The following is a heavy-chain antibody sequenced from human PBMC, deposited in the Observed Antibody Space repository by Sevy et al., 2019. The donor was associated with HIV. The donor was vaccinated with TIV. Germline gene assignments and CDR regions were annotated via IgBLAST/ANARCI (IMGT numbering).Heavy chain of an antibody. CDR2: INPNSGGT. D-gene: IGHD3-10*01. CDR1: GYTFTGYY. V-gene: IGHV1-2*02. Sequence: ASVKVSCKASGYTFTGYYMHWVRQAPGQGLEWMGWINPNSGGTNYAQKFQGRITMTRDTSINTAYMELSRLRSDDTAVYYCARVEYYYGSGSPLLDYWGQGTLVTVSS. CDR3: ARVEYYYGSGSPLLDY. J-gene: IGHJ4*02.